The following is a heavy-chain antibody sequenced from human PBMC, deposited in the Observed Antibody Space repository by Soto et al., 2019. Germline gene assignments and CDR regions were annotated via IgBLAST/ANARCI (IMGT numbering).Heavy chain of an antibody. V-gene: IGHV3-33*01. D-gene: IGHD2-2*01. Sequence: QVQLVESGGGVVQPGRSLRVSCAASGFTFSSYAMHWVRQAPGKGLEWVAVIWYDGNNKYYADSVKGRFTISRDNSKNTLYLQMNSLRAEDTDVYYCARDSKNWYFDYWGQGTLVTVSS. CDR2: IWYDGNNK. CDR1: GFTFSSYA. CDR3: ARDSKNWYFDY. J-gene: IGHJ4*02.